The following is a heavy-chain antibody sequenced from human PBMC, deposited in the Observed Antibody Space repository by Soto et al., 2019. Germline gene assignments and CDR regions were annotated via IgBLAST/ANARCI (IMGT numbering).Heavy chain of an antibody. CDR3: ARWSSAFDY. CDR1: GFTFSAYY. CDR2: ISQSSTAI. Sequence: GGSLRLSCAASGFTFSAYYMGWVRQAPGKGLEWVAYISQSSTAIYNADSVRGRFIISRDNAESSLYLQMNSLTAEDTAMYYCARWSSAFDYWGQGTLVTVSS. J-gene: IGHJ4*02. V-gene: IGHV3-11*01.